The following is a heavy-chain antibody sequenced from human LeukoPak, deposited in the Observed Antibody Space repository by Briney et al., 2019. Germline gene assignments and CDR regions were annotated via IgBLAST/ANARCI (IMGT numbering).Heavy chain of an antibody. CDR3: ASPIGAGIAVAGLDY. V-gene: IGHV3-30*04. Sequence: GGSLRLSCAASGFTFSSYAMHWVRKAPGKGLEWVAVISYDGSNKYYADSVKGRFTISRDNSKNTLYLQMNSLRAEDTAVYYCASPIGAGIAVAGLDYWGQGTLVTVSS. D-gene: IGHD6-19*01. J-gene: IGHJ4*02. CDR2: ISYDGSNK. CDR1: GFTFSSYA.